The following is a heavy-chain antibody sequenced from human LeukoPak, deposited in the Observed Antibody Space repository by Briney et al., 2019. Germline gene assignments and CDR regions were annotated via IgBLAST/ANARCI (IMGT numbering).Heavy chain of an antibody. V-gene: IGHV1-46*01. CDR1: GYTFTSYY. CDR3: ARDSLLTVTTGAFDI. D-gene: IGHD4-17*01. Sequence: ASVKVPCKASGYTFTSYYMHWVRQAPGQGLEWMGIINPSGGSTSYAQKFQGRVTMTRDTSTSTVYMELSSLRSEDTAVYYCARDSLLTVTTGAFDIWGQGTMVTVSS. J-gene: IGHJ3*02. CDR2: INPSGGST.